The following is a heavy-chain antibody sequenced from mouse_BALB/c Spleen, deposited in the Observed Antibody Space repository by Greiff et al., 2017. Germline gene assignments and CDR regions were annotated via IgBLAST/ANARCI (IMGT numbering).Heavy chain of an antibody. CDR1: GDSITSGY. CDR3: ARGDRYDREYYYAMDY. J-gene: IGHJ4*01. Sequence: EVKVIESGPSLVKPSQTLSLTCSVTGDSITSGYWNWIRKFPGNKLEYMGYISYSGSTYYNPSLKSRISITRDTSKNQYYLQLNSVTTEDTATYYCARGDRYDREYYYAMDYWGQGTSVTVSS. D-gene: IGHD2-14*01. CDR2: ISYSGST. V-gene: IGHV3-8*02.